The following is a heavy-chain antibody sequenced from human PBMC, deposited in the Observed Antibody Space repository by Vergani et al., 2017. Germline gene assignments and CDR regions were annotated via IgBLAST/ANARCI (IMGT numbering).Heavy chain of an antibody. Sequence: QVQLVQSGAEVKKPGASVKVSCKASGYTFTSYDINWVRQATGQGLEWMGWINPNSGGTNYAQKFQGRVTMTRDTSISTAYMELSRLRSDDTAVYYCARGYCSSTSCYTSDYFDYWGQGTLVTVSS. V-gene: IGHV1-2*02. D-gene: IGHD2-2*02. CDR1: GYTFTSYD. CDR3: ARGYCSSTSCYTSDYFDY. J-gene: IGHJ4*02. CDR2: INPNSGGT.